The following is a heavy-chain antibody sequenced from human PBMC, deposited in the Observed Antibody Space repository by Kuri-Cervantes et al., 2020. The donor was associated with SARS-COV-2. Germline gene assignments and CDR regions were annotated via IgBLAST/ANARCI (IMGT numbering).Heavy chain of an antibody. CDR3: ARDLGYNWNCDVDY. CDR2: ISSSGSTI. Sequence: GGSLRLSCAASGFTFSSYEMNWVRQAPGKGLEWVSYISSSGSTIYYADSVKGRFTIPRDNAKNSLYLQMNSLRAEDTAVCYCARDLGYNWNCDVDYWGQGTLVTVSS. D-gene: IGHD1-7*01. V-gene: IGHV3-48*03. CDR1: GFTFSSYE. J-gene: IGHJ4*02.